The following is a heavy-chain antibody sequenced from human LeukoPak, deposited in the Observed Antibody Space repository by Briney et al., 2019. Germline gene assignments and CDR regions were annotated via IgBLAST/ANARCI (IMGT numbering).Heavy chain of an antibody. Sequence: GGSLRLSCAASGFTVSSNYMSWVRQAPGKGLEWVSVIYSGGSTSYADSVKGRFTISRDNSKNTLYLQMNSLRAEDTAIYYCAKPFYCSSASCYQGNYNYMDVWGKGTTVTVSS. J-gene: IGHJ6*03. CDR1: GFTVSSNY. D-gene: IGHD2-2*01. V-gene: IGHV3-53*01. CDR3: AKPFYCSSASCYQGNYNYMDV. CDR2: IYSGGST.